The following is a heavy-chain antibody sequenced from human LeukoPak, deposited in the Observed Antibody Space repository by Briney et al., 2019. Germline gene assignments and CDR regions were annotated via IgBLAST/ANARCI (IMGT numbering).Heavy chain of an antibody. J-gene: IGHJ4*02. CDR3: ARDDDY. CDR1: GFTFSSYS. Sequence: GGSLRLSCAASGFTFSSYSMNWVRQAPGKGLEWVSSISSSNSYIYYADSVKSRFTISRDNAKNSLYLQMNSLRAEDTAVYYCARDDDYWGQGTLVTVSS. V-gene: IGHV3-21*01. CDR2: ISSSNSYI.